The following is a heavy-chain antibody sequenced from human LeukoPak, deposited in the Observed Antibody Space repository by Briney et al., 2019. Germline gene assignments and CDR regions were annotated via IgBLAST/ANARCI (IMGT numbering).Heavy chain of an antibody. J-gene: IGHJ3*02. CDR2: IYHSGST. Sequence: SETLSLTCAVSGGSISSGGYSWSWIRQPPGKGLEWIGYIYHSGSTYYNPSLKSRVTISVDRSKNQFSLKLSSVIAADTAVYYCARGRSDAFDIWGQGTMVTVSS. CDR1: GGSISSGGYS. V-gene: IGHV4-30-2*01. CDR3: ARGRSDAFDI.